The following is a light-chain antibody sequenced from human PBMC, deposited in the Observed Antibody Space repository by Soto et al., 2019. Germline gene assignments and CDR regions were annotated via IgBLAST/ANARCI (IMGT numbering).Light chain of an antibody. CDR2: DVS. CDR3: QHTTDFT. CDR1: SSSKW. J-gene: IGKJ2*01. V-gene: IGKV1-5*01. Sequence: DIQMTQSPSTLAASVRDTVTMTCRSSSKWLAWYQKKPGKAPKLLIYDVSNLERGVPPRFSGSTSGAESTLTIPGLQPDDLGTYYCQHTTDFTFGQGTKVDIK.